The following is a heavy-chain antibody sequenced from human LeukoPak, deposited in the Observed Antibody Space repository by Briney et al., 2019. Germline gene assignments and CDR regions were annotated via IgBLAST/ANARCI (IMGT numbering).Heavy chain of an antibody. J-gene: IGHJ6*03. V-gene: IGHV4-34*01. Sequence: SETLSLTCAVYGGSFSGYYWSWIRQPPGKGLEWIGEINHSGSTNYNPSLKSRVTISVDTSKNRFSLKLSSVTAADTAVYYCARARGYYYYYMDVWGKGTTVTVSS. CDR3: ARARGYYYYYMDV. CDR2: INHSGST. CDR1: GGSFSGYY.